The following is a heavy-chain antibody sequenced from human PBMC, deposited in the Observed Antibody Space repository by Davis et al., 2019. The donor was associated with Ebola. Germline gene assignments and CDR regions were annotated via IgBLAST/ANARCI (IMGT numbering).Heavy chain of an antibody. J-gene: IGHJ6*02. CDR1: GYTFTSYD. Sequence: ASVKVSCKASGYTFTSYDINWVRQATGQGLEWMGWMNPNSGNTGYAQKFQGRVTITRDTSASTAYMELSSLRSEDMAVYYCARAGDTYGMDVWGQGTTVTVSS. CDR2: MNPNSGNT. CDR3: ARAGDTYGMDV. V-gene: IGHV1-8*01. D-gene: IGHD1-26*01.